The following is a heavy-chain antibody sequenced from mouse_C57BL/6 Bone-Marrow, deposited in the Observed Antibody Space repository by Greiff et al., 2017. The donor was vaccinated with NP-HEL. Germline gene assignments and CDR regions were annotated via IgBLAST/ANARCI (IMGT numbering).Heavy chain of an antibody. V-gene: IGHV14-4*01. CDR3: TTTFHYGSPYYFDY. D-gene: IGHD1-1*01. CDR2: IDPENGDT. Sequence: EVQLQQSGAELVRPGASVKLSCTASGFNIKDDYMHWVKQRPEQGLEWIGWIDPENGDTEYASKFQGKATITADTSSNTAYLQLSSLTSEDTAVYYCTTTFHYGSPYYFDYWGQGTTLTVSS. CDR1: GFNIKDDY. J-gene: IGHJ2*01.